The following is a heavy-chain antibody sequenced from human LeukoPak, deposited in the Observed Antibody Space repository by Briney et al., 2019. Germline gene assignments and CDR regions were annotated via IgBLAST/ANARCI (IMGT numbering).Heavy chain of an antibody. CDR2: IIPIFGTA. CDR3: ARAPRSWGFDY. CDR1: GGTFSSYA. Sequence: SVKVSCKASGGTFSSYAISWVRQAPGQGLEWMGGIIPIFGTANYAQKFQGRVTMTRSASINTAYMELTDLRSEDTAVYYCARAPRSWGFDYWGQGTLVTVSS. J-gene: IGHJ4*02. D-gene: IGHD7-27*01. V-gene: IGHV1-69*05.